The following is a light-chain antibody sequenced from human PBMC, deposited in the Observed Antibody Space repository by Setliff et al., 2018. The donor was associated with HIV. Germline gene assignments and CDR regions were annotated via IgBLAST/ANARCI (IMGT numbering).Light chain of an antibody. CDR3: CSYTSSTTYV. J-gene: IGLJ1*01. CDR1: RSDIGTYDL. CDR2: GVN. Sequence: QSALAQPASVSGSPGQSSTISCTGTRSDIGTYDLVSWYRQYPGKAPKLIIYGVNKRPAGVSDRLSGSKSGNTASLTISGLRAEDEATYYCCSYTSSTTYVFGTGTKVTVL. V-gene: IGLV2-23*02.